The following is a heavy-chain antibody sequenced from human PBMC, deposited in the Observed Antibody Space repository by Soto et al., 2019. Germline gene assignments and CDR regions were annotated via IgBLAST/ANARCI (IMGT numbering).Heavy chain of an antibody. CDR1: GFTFSSYG. V-gene: IGHV3-23*01. J-gene: IGHJ4*02. Sequence: PGGSLRLSCAASGFTFSSYGMHWVRQAPGKGLEWVSSITGSGDITYYADSVRGRFTISRDNSGNTLDLQMNSLRADDTAIYYCAKDPVSGLQGIFDCWGQGTLVTVSS. CDR3: AKDPVSGLQGIFDC. D-gene: IGHD1-1*01. CDR2: ITGSGDIT.